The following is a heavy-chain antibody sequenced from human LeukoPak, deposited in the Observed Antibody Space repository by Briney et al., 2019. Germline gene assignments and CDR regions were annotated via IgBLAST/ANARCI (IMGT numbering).Heavy chain of an antibody. CDR3: ARGAGNTYDSDINGYYTSNFDN. D-gene: IGHD3-22*01. Sequence: KASGYTLSTYYMHWVRQAPGQGLDWMGIINPSAGGTSYAQKFQGRVTMTRDTSTSTVYMELSSLRSEDTAVYYCARGAGNTYDSDINGYYTSNFDNWGQGTLVTVSS. J-gene: IGHJ4*02. CDR2: INPSAGGT. CDR1: GYTLSTYY. V-gene: IGHV1-46*01.